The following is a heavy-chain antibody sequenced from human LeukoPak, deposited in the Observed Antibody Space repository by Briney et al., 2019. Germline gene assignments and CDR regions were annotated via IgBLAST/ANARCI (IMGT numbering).Heavy chain of an antibody. CDR3: ARGSSSLNHYLDV. Sequence: GSLRLSCAASGSMFNNYVMNWVRQAPGKGLEWVSGISTTGGSTYYAESVKGRFTISRDNAKNTLYLQMNSLRADDTAVFYCARGSSSLNHYLDVWGKGTTVIVSS. V-gene: IGHV3-23*01. J-gene: IGHJ6*04. D-gene: IGHD1-14*01. CDR2: ISTTGGST. CDR1: GSMFNNYV.